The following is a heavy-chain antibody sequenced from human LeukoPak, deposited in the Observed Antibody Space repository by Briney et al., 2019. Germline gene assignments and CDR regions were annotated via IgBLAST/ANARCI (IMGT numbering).Heavy chain of an antibody. CDR2: IYYSGFT. D-gene: IGHD6-13*01. Sequence: NASETLSLTCTVSVGSISSYYWNWIRQPPGKGLEWIGHIYYSGFTNYSPSLKSRVTISVDTSKNQFSLKLSSVTAADTAVYYCARSAGIAATGEDWFDPWGQGTLVTVSS. J-gene: IGHJ5*02. CDR3: ARSAGIAATGEDWFDP. CDR1: VGSISSYY. V-gene: IGHV4-59*01.